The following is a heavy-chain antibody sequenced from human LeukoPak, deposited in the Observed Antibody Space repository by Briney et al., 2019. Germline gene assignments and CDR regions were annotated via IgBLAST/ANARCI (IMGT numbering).Heavy chain of an antibody. Sequence: PGGSLRLSCAASGFTFSSYGMHWVRQAPGKGLEWVAVIWYDGSNKYYADSVKGRFTISRDNSKNTLYLQMNSLRAEDTAVYYCARDLRAGGTRRAFDIWGQGTMVTVSS. CDR1: GFTFSSYG. V-gene: IGHV3-33*01. CDR2: IWYDGSNK. J-gene: IGHJ3*02. CDR3: ARDLRAGGTRRAFDI. D-gene: IGHD1-26*01.